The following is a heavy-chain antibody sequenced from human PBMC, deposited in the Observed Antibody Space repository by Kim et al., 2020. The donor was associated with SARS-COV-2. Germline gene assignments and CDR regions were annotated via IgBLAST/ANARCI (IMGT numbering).Heavy chain of an antibody. D-gene: IGHD6-13*01. J-gene: IGHJ4*02. Sequence: TYAQGFTGRFVFSLDPSVSTAYLQISSLKAEDTAVYYCAREGQGAAGFDYWGQGTLVTVSS. V-gene: IGHV7-4-1*02. CDR3: AREGQGAAGFDY.